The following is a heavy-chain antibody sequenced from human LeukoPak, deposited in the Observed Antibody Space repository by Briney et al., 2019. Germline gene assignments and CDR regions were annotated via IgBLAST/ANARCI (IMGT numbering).Heavy chain of an antibody. CDR2: ISYSGST. CDR3: ARVGVGDIHLDF. CDR1: GVSITSGDYY. D-gene: IGHD3-9*01. Sequence: PSETLSLTCTVSGVSITSGDYYWGWIAQPPGKGLEWIGYISYSGSTYCNPSLKSRVTISVDTSKNQFSLKLSSVTAADTAVYHCARVGVGDIHLDFWGQGTLVTVSS. V-gene: IGHV4-30-4*01. J-gene: IGHJ4*02.